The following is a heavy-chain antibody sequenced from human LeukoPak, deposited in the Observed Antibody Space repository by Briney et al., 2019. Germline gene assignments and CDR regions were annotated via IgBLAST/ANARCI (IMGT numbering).Heavy chain of an antibody. Sequence: PGGSLRLSCATSGFTFSSYSMSWVRQAPGKGLEWVSYISSRSRAIYYADSVKGRFTISRDNAKNSLYLQINSLRDEDTAVYYCARLYGGNSGYFDYWGPGTLVTVSS. D-gene: IGHD4-23*01. CDR1: GFTFSSYS. CDR3: ARLYGGNSGYFDY. J-gene: IGHJ4*02. V-gene: IGHV3-48*02. CDR2: ISSRSRAI.